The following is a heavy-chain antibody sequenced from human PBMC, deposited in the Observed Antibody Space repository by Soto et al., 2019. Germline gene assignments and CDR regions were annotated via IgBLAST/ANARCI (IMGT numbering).Heavy chain of an antibody. CDR3: VKANDQQLVEGGRFDI. V-gene: IGHV3-9*01. CDR2: INWSGGSS. J-gene: IGHJ3*02. Sequence: LRLSCAASGFTFDDFAMHWVRQAPGRGLEWVSGINWSGGSSGYSDSVKGRFTISRDNAKNSLYLEMNSLRVEDTALFYCVKANDQQLVEGGRFDIWGQGTMVTVSS. D-gene: IGHD6-13*01. CDR1: GFTFDDFA.